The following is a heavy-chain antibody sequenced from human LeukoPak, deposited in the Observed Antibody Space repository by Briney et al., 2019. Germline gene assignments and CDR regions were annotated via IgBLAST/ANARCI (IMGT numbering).Heavy chain of an antibody. CDR2: ISSSSSYI. V-gene: IGHV3-21*01. D-gene: IGHD6-19*01. CDR3: ASRPSGYSSGWYYHAFDI. Sequence: PGGSLRLSCAASGFTFSSYSMNWVRQAPGKGLEWVSSISSSSSYIYYADSVKGRFTISRDNAKNSLYLQMNSLRAEDTAVYYCASRPSGYSSGWYYHAFDIWGQGTMVTVSS. J-gene: IGHJ3*02. CDR1: GFTFSSYS.